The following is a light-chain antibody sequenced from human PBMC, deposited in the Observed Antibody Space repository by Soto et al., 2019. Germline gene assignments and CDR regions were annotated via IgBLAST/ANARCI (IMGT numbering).Light chain of an antibody. CDR3: QQLNSYLWT. CDR1: QGISSY. Sequence: DIQLTRSPSFLSASVGDRVTIPCRASQGISSYLAWYQQKPGKAPKLLIYAASTLQSGVPSRFSGSGSGTEFTLTISSLQPEDFATYYCQQLNSYLWTFGQGTKVDIK. V-gene: IGKV1-9*01. J-gene: IGKJ1*01. CDR2: AAS.